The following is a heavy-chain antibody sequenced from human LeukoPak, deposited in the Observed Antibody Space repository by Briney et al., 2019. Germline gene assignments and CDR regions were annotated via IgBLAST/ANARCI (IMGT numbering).Heavy chain of an antibody. J-gene: IGHJ1*01. V-gene: IGHV3-30*04. CDR2: ISYDGSNK. Sequence: GGSLRLSCAASGFTFSSYAMHRVRQAPGKGLEWVAVISYDGSNKCYADSVKGRFTISRDNSKNTLYLQMNSLRAEDTAVYYCARSSMVRGVIMWYFQHWGQGTLVTVSS. D-gene: IGHD3-10*01. CDR1: GFTFSSYA. CDR3: ARSSMVRGVIMWYFQH.